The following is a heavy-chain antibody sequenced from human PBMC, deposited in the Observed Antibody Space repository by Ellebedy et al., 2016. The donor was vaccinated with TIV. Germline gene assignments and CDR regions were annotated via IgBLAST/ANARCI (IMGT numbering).Heavy chain of an antibody. Sequence: SVKVSCKTSGGLFRSYAVSWVRQAPGQGLEWMGGISGVFGTTTYTPKFQGRVTITADESTSTVYMELSSLRSDDTAVYYCARGRNYVPDFFDYWGQGTLVTVSS. CDR1: GGLFRSYA. CDR2: ISGVFGTT. V-gene: IGHV1-69*13. D-gene: IGHD3-16*01. CDR3: ARGRNYVPDFFDY. J-gene: IGHJ4*02.